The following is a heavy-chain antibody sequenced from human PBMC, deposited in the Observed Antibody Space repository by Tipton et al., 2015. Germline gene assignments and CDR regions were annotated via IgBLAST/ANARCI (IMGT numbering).Heavy chain of an antibody. CDR3: ARARGRHGGLFDS. CDR2: IQYSGGT. V-gene: IGHV4-59*01. CDR1: SDSITKYY. Sequence: TLSLTCTVSSDSITKYYWSWIPQPPGKELQWIGYIQYSGGTNYNPSLESRVSMSVDTSKTQFSLEMRSVTATDTAVYYCARARGRHGGLFDSWGQGTLVPVSS. J-gene: IGHJ4*02. D-gene: IGHD4-23*01.